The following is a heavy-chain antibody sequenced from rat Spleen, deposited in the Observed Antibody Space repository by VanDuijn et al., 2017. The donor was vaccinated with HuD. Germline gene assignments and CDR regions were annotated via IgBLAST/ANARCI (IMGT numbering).Heavy chain of an antibody. CDR1: GFTFNNYW. D-gene: IGHD3-1*01. J-gene: IGHJ3*01. CDR2: ITNVAGRT. CDR3: TTDRAGSSPFVY. Sequence: EVQLVESGGGLVQPGRSLKLSCVASGFTFNNYWMTWIRQSPGKGLEWVASITNVAGRTHYPDSVKGRFTISRDNAKSTLYLQMDSLRSEDTATYYCTTDRAGSSPFVYWGQGTLVTVSS. V-gene: IGHV5-31*01.